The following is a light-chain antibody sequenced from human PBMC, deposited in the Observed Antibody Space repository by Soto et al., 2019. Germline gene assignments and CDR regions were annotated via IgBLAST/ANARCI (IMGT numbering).Light chain of an antibody. CDR2: GAS. Sequence: EIVMTQSPAALSVSPGERDTLSCRASQSFSSNLAWYQQKPGQAPRLLIYGASTRATGIPARFSGSGSGTEFTLTISSLQSEDCAVYYCQQYNNWPRTFGQGTKVEIK. CDR1: QSFSSN. CDR3: QQYNNWPRT. J-gene: IGKJ1*01. V-gene: IGKV3-15*01.